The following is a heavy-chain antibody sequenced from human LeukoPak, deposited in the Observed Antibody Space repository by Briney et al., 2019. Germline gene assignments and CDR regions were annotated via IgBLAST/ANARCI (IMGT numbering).Heavy chain of an antibody. CDR1: GYTFTSYG. V-gene: IGHV1-18*01. Sequence: ASVKVSCKASGYTFTSYGISWVRQAPGQGLEWMGWISAYNGNTNYAQKLQGRVTMTTDTSTSTAYMELRSLRSDDTAVYYCAREVSSSWSYYYYYYMDVWGKGTTVTASS. D-gene: IGHD6-13*01. J-gene: IGHJ6*03. CDR2: ISAYNGNT. CDR3: AREVSSSWSYYYYYYMDV.